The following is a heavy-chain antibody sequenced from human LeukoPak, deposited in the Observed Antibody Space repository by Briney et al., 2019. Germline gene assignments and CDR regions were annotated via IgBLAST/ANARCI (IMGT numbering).Heavy chain of an antibody. CDR3: AREIVGAPTPGAY. Sequence: SETLSLTCAVSTDSTTSNWWSWVRQPPGKGLEWIGEVHKSGSTNYYPSLQSRVTISIDKSKNQVALEVTSVTAADTAVYYCAREIVGAPTPGAYWGQGILVTVSS. D-gene: IGHD1-26*01. J-gene: IGHJ4*02. V-gene: IGHV4-4*02. CDR2: VHKSGST. CDR1: TDSTTSNW.